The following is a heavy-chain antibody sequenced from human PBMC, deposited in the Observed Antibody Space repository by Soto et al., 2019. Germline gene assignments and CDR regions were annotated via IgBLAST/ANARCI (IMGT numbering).Heavy chain of an antibody. CDR3: ARGSLLDYDSSGYISDY. CDR1: GYTFTSYV. CDR2: INVGNANT. Sequence: ASVKVSCKPSGYTFTSYVMHWVRQAPGQRLEWMGWINVGNANTKYSQKFQGRVTITRDTSASTAYMEVSSLRSEDTAVYYCARGSLLDYDSSGYISDYWGQGTLVTVSS. J-gene: IGHJ4*02. D-gene: IGHD3-22*01. V-gene: IGHV1-3*01.